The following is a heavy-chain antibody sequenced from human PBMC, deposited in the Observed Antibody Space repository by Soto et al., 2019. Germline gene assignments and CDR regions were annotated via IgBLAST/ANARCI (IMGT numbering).Heavy chain of an antibody. D-gene: IGHD3-3*01. CDR3: AKGLQDXGFTIFGVPYIRVPLDV. Sequence: GGSLRLSCTASGFTFSNHGMHWVRQAPGKGLEWLAVIPDDGINKYCADSVKGRFTISRDNSKNTLYLQINSLRAEDTAVYYCAKGLQDXGFTIFGVPYIRVPLDVWGPGTPVTVSS. CDR1: GFTFSNHG. CDR2: IPDDGINK. J-gene: IGHJ6*02. V-gene: IGHV3-30*18.